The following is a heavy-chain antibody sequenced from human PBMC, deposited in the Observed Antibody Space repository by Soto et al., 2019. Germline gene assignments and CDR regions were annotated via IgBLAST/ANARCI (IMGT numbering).Heavy chain of an antibody. CDR1: GYTFTSYY. CDR2: INPSGGST. CDR3: ASFSTVDRGRYY. Sequence: ASAKVSCKASGYTFTSYYMPWVRQAPGQGLEWMGIINPSGGSTSYAQKFQGRVTMTRDTSTSTVYMELSSLRSEDTAVYYCASFSTVDRGRYYWDQGTLVTVS. V-gene: IGHV1-46*01. D-gene: IGHD2-15*01. J-gene: IGHJ4*02.